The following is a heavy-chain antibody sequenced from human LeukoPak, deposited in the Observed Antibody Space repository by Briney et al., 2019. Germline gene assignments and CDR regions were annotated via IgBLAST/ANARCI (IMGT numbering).Heavy chain of an antibody. CDR3: ARDGWYSGSYDAFDV. D-gene: IGHD1-26*01. CDR1: GFTFSSYG. J-gene: IGHJ3*01. Sequence: GGSLRLSCAASGFTFSSYGMHWVRQAPGKGLEWVAVIWYDGSNKYYADSVKGRFTISRDNSKNTLYLQMNSLRAEDTAVYYCARDGWYSGSYDAFDVWGQGTMVTVSS. V-gene: IGHV3-33*01. CDR2: IWYDGSNK.